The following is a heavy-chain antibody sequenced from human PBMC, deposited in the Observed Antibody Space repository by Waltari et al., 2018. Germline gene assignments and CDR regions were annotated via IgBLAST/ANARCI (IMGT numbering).Heavy chain of an antibody. D-gene: IGHD6-19*01. Sequence: QVQLQESRPRLVKPSETLSLTCTVSGASISSYYWSWIRQTPGKGLEWIGYIYYSGGTNYNPSLKSRVTISVDTSKNQFSLKLTSVTAAETAVYYCASRKGSGYSSGWFDYWGQGNMVTVSS. V-gene: IGHV4-59*01. CDR3: ASRKGSGYSSGWFDY. CDR1: GASISSYY. J-gene: IGHJ5*01. CDR2: IYYSGGT.